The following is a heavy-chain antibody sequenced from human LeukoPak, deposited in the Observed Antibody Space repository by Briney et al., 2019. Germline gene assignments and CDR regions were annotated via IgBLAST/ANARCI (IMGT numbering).Heavy chain of an antibody. J-gene: IGHJ6*03. Sequence: SETLSLTCAVYGGSFSGYYWSWIRQPPGKGLEWIGEINHSGSTNYNPSLKSRVTISVDTSKNQFSLKLSSVTAADTAVYYCAKDTKYGDRPPYYYYYYYMDVWGKGTTVTVSS. CDR3: AKDTKYGDRPPYYYYYYYMDV. CDR2: INHSGST. CDR1: GGSFSGYY. D-gene: IGHD4-17*01. V-gene: IGHV4-34*01.